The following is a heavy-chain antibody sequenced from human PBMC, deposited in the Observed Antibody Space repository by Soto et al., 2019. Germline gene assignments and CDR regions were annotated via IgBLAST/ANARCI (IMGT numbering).Heavy chain of an antibody. J-gene: IGHJ5*02. D-gene: IGHD6-19*01. Sequence: EVQLLESGGGLVQPGGSLRLSCAASGFTFSSYAMSWVRQAPGKGLEWVSAISGSGGSTYYADSVKGRFTISRDNSKNTLYLQMNSLRAEDMAVYYCAKGSSGWYWRDWFDPWGQGTLVTVSS. CDR1: GFTFSSYA. V-gene: IGHV3-23*01. CDR3: AKGSSGWYWRDWFDP. CDR2: ISGSGGST.